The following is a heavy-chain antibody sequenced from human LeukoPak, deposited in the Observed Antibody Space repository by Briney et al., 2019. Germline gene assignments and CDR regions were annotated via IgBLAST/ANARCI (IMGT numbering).Heavy chain of an antibody. CDR2: ISGSGGST. D-gene: IGHD5-12*01. V-gene: IGHV3-23*01. CDR1: GFTFSTYG. CDR3: ARGPSGYHNT. J-gene: IGHJ4*02. Sequence: PGGSLRLSCAASGFTFSTYGMNWVRQAPGKGLQWVSAISGSGGSTYYADSVKGRFTISRDNSKNTLYLQMNSLRAEDTAVYYCARGPSGYHNTGGQGTLVTVSS.